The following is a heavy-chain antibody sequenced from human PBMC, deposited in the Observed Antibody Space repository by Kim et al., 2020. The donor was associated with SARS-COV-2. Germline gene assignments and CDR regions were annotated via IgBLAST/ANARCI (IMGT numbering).Heavy chain of an antibody. Sequence: GGSLRLSCAASGFTFSSYWMHWVRQAPGKGLVWVSSLNRDGSETYYADSVRGRFTISRDNAKKTLYLQMNSLRAEATAVYYCARDEGLDTPEIRGFDRWGQGTLVTVSS. V-gene: IGHV3-74*01. CDR2: LNRDGSET. CDR1: GFTFSSYW. D-gene: IGHD3-9*01. J-gene: IGHJ4*02. CDR3: ARDEGLDTPEIRGFDR.